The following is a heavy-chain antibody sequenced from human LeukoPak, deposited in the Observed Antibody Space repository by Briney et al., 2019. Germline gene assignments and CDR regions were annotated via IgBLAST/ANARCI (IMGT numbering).Heavy chain of an antibody. J-gene: IGHJ5*02. V-gene: IGHV4-34*01. CDR1: GGSFSGYY. CDR2: INHSGST. CDR3: ARGGATRITMVRGVIGWFDP. D-gene: IGHD3-10*01. Sequence: SETLSLTCAVYGGSFSGYYWSWIRQPPGKGLEWIGEINHSGSTNYNPSLKSRVTISVDTSKNQFSLKLSSVTAADTAVYYCARGGATRITMVRGVIGWFDPWGQGTLVTVSS.